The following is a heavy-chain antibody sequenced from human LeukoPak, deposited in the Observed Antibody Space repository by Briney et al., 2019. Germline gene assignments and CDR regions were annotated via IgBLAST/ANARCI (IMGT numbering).Heavy chain of an antibody. CDR2: ISSDASIT. CDR3: ATSARTYIGSSLDY. V-gene: IGHV3-74*01. D-gene: IGHD2-15*01. CDR1: GFTFSTYW. J-gene: IGHJ4*01. Sequence: GGSLRLSCAASGFTFSTYWMHWVRQDPGKGLVWVSRISSDASITSYADPVKGRFTISRDNAKSTLYLQMNSLRAEDTALYYCATSARTYIGSSLDYWGXXTLVTVSS.